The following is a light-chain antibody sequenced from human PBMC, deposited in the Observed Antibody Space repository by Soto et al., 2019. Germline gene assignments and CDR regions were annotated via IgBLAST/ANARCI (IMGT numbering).Light chain of an antibody. V-gene: IGLV2-14*03. CDR2: DVS. CDR1: SSDVGGYKY. Sequence: QSALTQPASVSGSPGQSIAVSCTGSSSDVGGYKYVSWYQQHPGKAPKLMIYDVSNRPSGVSDRFSGSKSGNTASLTISGLQSEDEADYYRSPYTSSISYVFGTGTKVTV. J-gene: IGLJ1*01. CDR3: SPYTSSISYV.